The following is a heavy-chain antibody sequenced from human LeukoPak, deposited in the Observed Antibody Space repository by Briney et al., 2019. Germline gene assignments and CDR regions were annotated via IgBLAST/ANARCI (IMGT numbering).Heavy chain of an antibody. J-gene: IGHJ4*02. D-gene: IGHD2/OR15-2a*01. CDR3: ARGVLDLKSTSLFDY. V-gene: IGHV3-33*01. CDR1: GFTFSGYG. Sequence: SGGSLRLSCAASGFTFSGYGMHWVRQAPGKGLEWVAVIWDDGSKKYYADSVKGQFTVSRDNSKNTLYLQMNSLRAEDTAVYYCARGVLDLKSTSLFDYWGQGTLVTVSS. CDR2: IWDDGSKK.